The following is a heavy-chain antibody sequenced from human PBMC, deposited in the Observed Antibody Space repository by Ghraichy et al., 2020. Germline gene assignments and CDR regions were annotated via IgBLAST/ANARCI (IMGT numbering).Heavy chain of an antibody. CDR3: AREALGASGTTYFDS. CDR2: FFNTWNT. V-gene: IGHV4-59*01. CDR1: GDSLSPYS. D-gene: IGHD1-1*01. Sequence: SETLSLTCTVSGDSLSPYSWSWIRQAPGKGLEWIGYFFNTWNTNYNPSLKSRVSVSLDTSKNQVSLKVSSVTAAETAVYYCAREALGASGTTYFDSWGQGIQVTVSS. J-gene: IGHJ4*02.